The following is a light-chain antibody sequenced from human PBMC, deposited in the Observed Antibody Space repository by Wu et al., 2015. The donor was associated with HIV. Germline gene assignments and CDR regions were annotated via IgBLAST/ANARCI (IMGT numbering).Light chain of an antibody. CDR3: QQSHSVPLA. Sequence: DIQMTQSPSSVSASVGDRVTITCRASQGIGSWLGWYQQKLGKAPKLLIYAASNLQSGVPSRFSGSGSGTDFTLIISSLQPEDFATYYCQQSHSVPLAFGGGTKVEIK. CDR2: AAS. J-gene: IGKJ4*01. V-gene: IGKV1-12*01. CDR1: QGIGSW.